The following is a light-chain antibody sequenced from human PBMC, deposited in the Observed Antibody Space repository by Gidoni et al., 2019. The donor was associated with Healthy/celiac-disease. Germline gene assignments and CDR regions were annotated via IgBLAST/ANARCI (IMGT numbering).Light chain of an antibody. CDR3: QQYGSSPWT. CDR2: GAS. Sequence: DILLTQSPGTLSLSPGERATLSCRASQSVRSSYLAWYQQKPGQAPRLLIYGASSRATGIPDRFSGSGSGTDFTLTISRLEPEDFAVYYCQQYGSSPWTFGQGTKVEIK. V-gene: IGKV3-20*01. J-gene: IGKJ1*01. CDR1: QSVRSSY.